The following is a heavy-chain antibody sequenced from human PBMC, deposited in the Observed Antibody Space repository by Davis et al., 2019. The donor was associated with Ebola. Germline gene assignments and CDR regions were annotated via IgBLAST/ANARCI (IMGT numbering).Heavy chain of an antibody. CDR1: DDSIDLYS. V-gene: IGHV4-59*01. D-gene: IGHD3-16*02. J-gene: IGHJ3*02. CDR3: ARDPGDYIRGSYRPRVFDI. CDR2: IYYNEGT. Sequence: SETLSLTCTVSDDSIDLYSWSWIRQPPGKGLEWIGYIYYNEGTNYNPSLKSRLTISLDPSKRQFSLKLTSVTAADTAVYYCARDPGDYIRGSYRPRVFDIWGHGTMVIVSS.